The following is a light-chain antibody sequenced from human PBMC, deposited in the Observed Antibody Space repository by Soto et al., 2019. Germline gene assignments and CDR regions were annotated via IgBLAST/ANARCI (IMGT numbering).Light chain of an antibody. CDR2: GND. Sequence: QSVLTQPPSASGTPGQRVTISCSGSSSNIGSNYVYWYQQLPGTGPKLLIYGNDNRPSGVPDRFSGSKSGTSASLAITGLQAEDEANYYCQTHDSSLSSYVFGTGTKVTVL. V-gene: IGLV1-40*01. J-gene: IGLJ1*01. CDR1: SSNIGSNY. CDR3: QTHDSSLSSYV.